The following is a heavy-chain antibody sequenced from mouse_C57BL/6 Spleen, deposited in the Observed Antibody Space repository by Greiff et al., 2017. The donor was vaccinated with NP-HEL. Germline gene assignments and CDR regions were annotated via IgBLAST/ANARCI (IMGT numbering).Heavy chain of an antibody. D-gene: IGHD1-1*01. CDR2: ISYDGSN. CDR1: GYSITSGYY. CDR3: ARAPLYYYGSSLDY. V-gene: IGHV3-6*01. J-gene: IGHJ2*01. Sequence: EVKLVESGPGLVKPSQSLSLTCSVTGYSITSGYYWNWIRQFPGNKLEWMGYISYDGSNNYNPSLKNRISITRDTSKNQFFLKLNSVTTEDTATYYCARAPLYYYGSSLDYWGQGTTLTVSS.